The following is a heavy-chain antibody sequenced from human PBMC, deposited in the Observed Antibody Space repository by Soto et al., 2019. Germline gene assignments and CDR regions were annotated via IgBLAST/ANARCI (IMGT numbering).Heavy chain of an antibody. V-gene: IGHV1-69*06. CDR3: ASYYDSSGYYPSWFDP. D-gene: IGHD3-22*01. CDR1: GGTXISYA. J-gene: IGHJ5*02. Sequence: SXKVSYKATGGTXISYASSLVRQSPGQGLEWMGGIIPIFGTANYAQKFQGRVTITAYKSTSTAYMELSSLRSEETAVYYCASYYDSSGYYPSWFDPWGQGTLGTVSS. CDR2: IIPIFGTA.